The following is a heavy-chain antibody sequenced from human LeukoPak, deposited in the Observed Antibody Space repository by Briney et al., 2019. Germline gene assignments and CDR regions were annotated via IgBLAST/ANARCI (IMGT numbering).Heavy chain of an antibody. Sequence: ASVKVSCKASGGTFSSYAISWLRQPPGQGLDGMGGIIPIFGKANYAQKFQGRVTITADESTSTAYMELSSLRSEDTAVYYCAREPAFGDYADGWFDPWGQGTLVTVSS. CDR1: GGTFSSYA. CDR2: IIPIFGKA. J-gene: IGHJ5*02. D-gene: IGHD4-17*01. CDR3: AREPAFGDYADGWFDP. V-gene: IGHV1-69*13.